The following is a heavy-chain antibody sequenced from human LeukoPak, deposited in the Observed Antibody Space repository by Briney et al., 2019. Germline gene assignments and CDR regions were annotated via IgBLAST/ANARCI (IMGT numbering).Heavy chain of an antibody. V-gene: IGHV1-8*01. CDR3: VRVQSGSYARYGMDV. CDR2: MNPNSGST. J-gene: IGHJ6*02. CDR1: GYTFTSYD. Sequence: ASVKVSCKSSGYTFTSYDINWVRQATGRGLEWMGWMNPNSGSTGYAQKFQGRVTMTRSTSISTAYMELSSLRSEDTAVYYCVRVQSGSYARYGMDVWGQGTTVTVSS. D-gene: IGHD1-26*01.